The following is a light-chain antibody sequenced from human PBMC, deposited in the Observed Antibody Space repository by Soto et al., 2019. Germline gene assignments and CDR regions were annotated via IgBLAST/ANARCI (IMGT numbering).Light chain of an antibody. CDR1: QSLLHSNGYNY. V-gene: IGKV2-28*01. CDR2: LGS. Sequence: VMTQSPLSLPVTPGEPASISCRSSQSLLHSNGYNYLDWYLQRPGQSPQVLIYLGSNRASGVPDRFSGSGSGTDFTLKISRVEAEDVGVYYCMQPLQTPWTFGQGTKVDIK. J-gene: IGKJ1*01. CDR3: MQPLQTPWT.